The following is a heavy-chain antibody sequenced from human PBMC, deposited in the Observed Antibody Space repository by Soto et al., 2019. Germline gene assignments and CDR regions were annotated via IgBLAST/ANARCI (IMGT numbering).Heavy chain of an antibody. J-gene: IGHJ4*02. Sequence: EVQLVESGGGLVQPGGSARLSCADSGFTFSSYWMHWVRQAPGKGLVWVSRINSDESSTTYADSVKGRFTISRDNAKNTLYLQMNSLRAEDTAVYHRASSLLTPLDYWGQGTLVTVSS. V-gene: IGHV3-74*01. D-gene: IGHD7-27*01. CDR3: ASSLLTPLDY. CDR2: INSDESST. CDR1: GFTFSSYW.